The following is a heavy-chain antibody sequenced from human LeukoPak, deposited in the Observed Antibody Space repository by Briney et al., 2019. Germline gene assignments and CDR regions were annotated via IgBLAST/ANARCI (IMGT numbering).Heavy chain of an antibody. Sequence: GGSLRLSCAASGFTFSNYNMNWVRQAPGKGLAWISYISSSSGTIYYADSVKGRFTVSRDNAKNSLYLQMDSLRADDTAVYYCARDLAVAQRDYWGQGTLVTVSS. V-gene: IGHV3-48*01. CDR1: GFTFSNYN. CDR3: ARDLAVAQRDY. D-gene: IGHD6-19*01. J-gene: IGHJ4*02. CDR2: ISSSSGTI.